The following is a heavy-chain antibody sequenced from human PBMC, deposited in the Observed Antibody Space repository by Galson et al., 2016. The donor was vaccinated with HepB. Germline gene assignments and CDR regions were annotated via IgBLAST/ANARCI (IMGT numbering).Heavy chain of an antibody. V-gene: IGHV5-51*01. CDR2: IYPGASDT. J-gene: IGHJ4*02. Sequence: QSGAEVKKPGESLKISCTGSGYTFTNYWIVWVRQMPGKVLEWMGIIYPGASDTRYSPSFQGQVTISADKSTTTAYLQSSSLKASDTAMYFCARPATGHTSSLDYWGQGTLVTVSS. CDR1: GYTFTNYW. CDR3: ARPATGHTSSLDY. D-gene: IGHD6-13*01.